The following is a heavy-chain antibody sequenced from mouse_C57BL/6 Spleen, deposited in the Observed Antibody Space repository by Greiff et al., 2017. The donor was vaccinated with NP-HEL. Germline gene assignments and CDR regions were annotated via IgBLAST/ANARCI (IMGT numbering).Heavy chain of an antibody. Sequence: VQLQQPGAELVKPGASVKLSCKASGYTFTSYWMQWVKQRPGQGLEWIGEIDPSDSYTNYNQKFKGKATLTVDTSSSTAYMQLSSLTSEDSAVYYCAILTFDYWGQGTTLTVSS. V-gene: IGHV1-50*01. CDR2: IDPSDSYT. CDR3: AILTFDY. D-gene: IGHD4-1*01. J-gene: IGHJ2*01. CDR1: GYTFTSYW.